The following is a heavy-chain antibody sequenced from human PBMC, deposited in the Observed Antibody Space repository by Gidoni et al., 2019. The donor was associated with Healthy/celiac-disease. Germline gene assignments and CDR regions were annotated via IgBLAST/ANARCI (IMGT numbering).Heavy chain of an antibody. CDR3: ARGLWLVDY. D-gene: IGHD6-19*01. CDR2: ISSSSSYI. Sequence: EVQLVESGGGLVNPGGSLRLSCGASGFTFSSYSRNWGRQAPGEGLEWVSSISSSSSYIYYADSVKGRFTIPRDNAKNSLYLQMNSLRSEDTAVYYCARGLWLVDYWGQGTLVTVSS. V-gene: IGHV3-21*01. CDR1: GFTFSSYS. J-gene: IGHJ4*02.